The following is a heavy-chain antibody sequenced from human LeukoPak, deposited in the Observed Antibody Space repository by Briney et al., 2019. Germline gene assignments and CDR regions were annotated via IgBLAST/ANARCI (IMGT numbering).Heavy chain of an antibody. V-gene: IGHV1-2*06. J-gene: IGHJ4*02. CDR3: ARSNLRFLEWLLHY. CDR2: INPNSGGT. Sequence: ASVKVSCKASGYTFTGYYMHWMRQAPGQGLEWMGRINPNSGGTNYAQKFQGRVTMTRDTSISTAYMELSRLRSDDTAVYYCARSNLRFLEWLLHYWGQGTLVTVSS. D-gene: IGHD3-3*01. CDR1: GYTFTGYY.